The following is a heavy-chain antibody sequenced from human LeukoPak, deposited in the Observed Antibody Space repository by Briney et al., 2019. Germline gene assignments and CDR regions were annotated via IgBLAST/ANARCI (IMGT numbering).Heavy chain of an antibody. CDR1: GGSFSGYY. Sequence: SETLSLTCDVYGGSFSGYYWSWIRQPPEKGLEWIGEINHSGSTNYNPSLKSRVTISVDTSKDQFSLKLSSVTAADTAVYYCTRVGLSPYYDFWSGYYAGRAFDIWGQGTMVTVSS. CDR2: INHSGST. CDR3: TRVGLSPYYDFWSGYYAGRAFDI. V-gene: IGHV4-34*01. D-gene: IGHD3-3*01. J-gene: IGHJ3*02.